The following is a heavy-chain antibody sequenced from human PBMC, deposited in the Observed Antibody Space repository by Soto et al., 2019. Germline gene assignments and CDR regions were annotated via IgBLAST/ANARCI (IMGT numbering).Heavy chain of an antibody. V-gene: IGHV4-30-2*01. D-gene: IGHD5-12*01. Sequence: SETLSLTCTVSGGSISSGGYSWSWIRQPPGKGLEWIGYIYHSGRTFYSPSLKSRVTMSVDTSKNHFSLRLISVTAADTAIYFCAREGNLGRWLQPLDFWGQGTLVTVSS. CDR1: GGSISSGGYS. CDR2: IYHSGRT. J-gene: IGHJ4*02. CDR3: AREGNLGRWLQPLDF.